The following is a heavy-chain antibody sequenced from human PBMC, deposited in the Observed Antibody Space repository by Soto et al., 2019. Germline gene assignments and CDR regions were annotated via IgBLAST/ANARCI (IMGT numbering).Heavy chain of an antibody. V-gene: IGHV3-30-3*01. J-gene: IGHJ4*02. CDR1: GFTFSNYA. CDR3: ARGQISSNWYFDY. Sequence: QVQLVESGGGVVQPGRSLRLSCAASGFTFSNYAMHWVRQAPGKGLEWVAIVSFDGSNKFYADSVKGRFTISRDNSKNTLYLQMNSLRAEDTAVYYCARGQISSNWYFDYWGQGILVTVSS. D-gene: IGHD2-2*01. CDR2: VSFDGSNK.